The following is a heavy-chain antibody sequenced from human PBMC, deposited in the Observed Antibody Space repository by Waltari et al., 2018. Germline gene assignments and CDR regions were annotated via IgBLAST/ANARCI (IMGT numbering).Heavy chain of an antibody. CDR1: GGSTRRSSYY. CDR2: IYYSGST. J-gene: IGHJ4*02. V-gene: IGHV4-39*07. D-gene: IGHD6-13*01. Sequence: QLQLQESGTGLVKPSETQLLTCTVSGGSTRRSSYYWSWIRQPPGKGLEWIGSIYYSGSTYYNPSLKSRVTISVDTSKNQFSLKLSSVTAADTAVYYCAREGIAAAGDWGQGTLVTVSS. CDR3: AREGIAAAGD.